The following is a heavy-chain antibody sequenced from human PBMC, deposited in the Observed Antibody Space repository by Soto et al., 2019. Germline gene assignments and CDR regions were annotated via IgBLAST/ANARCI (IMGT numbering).Heavy chain of an antibody. Sequence: SLRLSCAASGFTFSSYGMHWVRQAPGKGLEWVAVISYDGSNKYYADSVKGRFTISRDNSKNTLYLQMNSLRAEDTAVYYCARSYSSSWSDNLEPTKNYYGMDVWGQGTTVTVSS. CDR3: ARSYSSSWSDNLEPTKNYYGMDV. CDR2: ISYDGSNK. V-gene: IGHV3-30*03. D-gene: IGHD6-13*01. J-gene: IGHJ6*02. CDR1: GFTFSSYG.